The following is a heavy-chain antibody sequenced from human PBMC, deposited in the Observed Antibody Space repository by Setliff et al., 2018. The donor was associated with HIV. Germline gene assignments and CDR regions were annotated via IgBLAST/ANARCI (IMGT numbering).Heavy chain of an antibody. CDR3: ARDRGTGWYGYFQY. D-gene: IGHD6-19*01. CDR1: GGSVNNFY. CDR2: RYYNEDDGSTKS. V-gene: IGHV4-59*02. J-gene: IGHJ1*01. Sequence: PSETLSLTCSVTGGSVNNFYWTWIRQSAGKGPEWIGNRYYNEDDGSTKSNYNPSLKSRVIMFLDRTRNEFSLNIRSATAADTAGYHCARDRGTGWYGYFQYWGQGSQFTVS.